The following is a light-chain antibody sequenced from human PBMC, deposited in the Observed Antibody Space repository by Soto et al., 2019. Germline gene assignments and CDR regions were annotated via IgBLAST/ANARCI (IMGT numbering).Light chain of an antibody. CDR3: QQRSNWPQT. Sequence: IVFTQSPRTLSSTPGEKATLSCRASQTVSSSYLAWYQQKPGQAPRLLIHGASNRATGIPARFSGSGSGTDFTLTISSLEPEDFAVYYCQQRSNWPQTSAQRAKVDI. V-gene: IGKV3-11*01. J-gene: IGKJ1*01. CDR2: GAS. CDR1: QTVSSSY.